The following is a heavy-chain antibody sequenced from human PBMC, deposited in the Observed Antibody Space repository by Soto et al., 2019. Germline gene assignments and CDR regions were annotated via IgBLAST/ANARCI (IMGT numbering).Heavy chain of an antibody. CDR3: ARGMTTVTTIDY. CDR2: VHFTGST. CDR1: GGSMSGYY. D-gene: IGHD4-4*01. J-gene: IGHJ4*02. Sequence: SETLSLTCSVSGGSMSGYYWTWIRQSPGKGLEWIGCVHFTGSTNYNPSLKSRVNISLDTSRNQFSLKLRSVTAADTAVYYCARGMTTVTTIDYWGQGTLVTVSS. V-gene: IGHV4-4*08.